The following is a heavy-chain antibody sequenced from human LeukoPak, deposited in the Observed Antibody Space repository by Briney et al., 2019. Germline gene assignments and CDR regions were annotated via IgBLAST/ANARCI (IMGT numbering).Heavy chain of an antibody. CDR3: SRGYYYDSSVDNLLWYF. J-gene: IGHJ4*02. CDR1: GFTFSNYW. D-gene: IGHD3-22*01. V-gene: IGHV3-74*01. CDR2: IKSDGSST. Sequence: GGSLRLSCAASGFTFSNYWMHWVRQGPGKGLVWVSRIKSDGSSTDYADSVKGRFTISRDNAKNTLYLQMNSLRAEDTAVYYCSRGYYYDSSVDNLLWYFWGQGTLVTVSS.